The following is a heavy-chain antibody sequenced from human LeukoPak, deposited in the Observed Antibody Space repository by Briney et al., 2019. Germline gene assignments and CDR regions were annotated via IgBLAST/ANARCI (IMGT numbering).Heavy chain of an antibody. Sequence: SVKVSCKASGGTFSSYAISWVRQAPGQGLEWMGGIIPIFGTANYAQKFQGRVTITTDESTSTAYMELSSLRSEDTAVYYCARGIAVAGTYYYYYMDVWGKGTTVTVSS. J-gene: IGHJ6*03. CDR3: ARGIAVAGTYYYYYMDV. CDR2: IIPIFGTA. V-gene: IGHV1-69*05. D-gene: IGHD6-19*01. CDR1: GGTFSSYA.